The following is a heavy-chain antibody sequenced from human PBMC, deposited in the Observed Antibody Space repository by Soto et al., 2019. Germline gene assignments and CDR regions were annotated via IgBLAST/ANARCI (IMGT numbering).Heavy chain of an antibody. Sequence: PSETLSLTCTVSSDSINSYSWSWIRQPPGKGLEWIGYIYYSGSTYYNPSLKSRLTISIDTSKDQFSLRLNSLTAADTAVYYCARGLITWSQYSGGRYYFASWGQGTQVPVSS. CDR1: SDSINSYS. CDR2: IYYSGST. V-gene: IGHV4-59*01. J-gene: IGHJ4*02. D-gene: IGHD3-10*01. CDR3: ARGLITWSQYSGGRYYFAS.